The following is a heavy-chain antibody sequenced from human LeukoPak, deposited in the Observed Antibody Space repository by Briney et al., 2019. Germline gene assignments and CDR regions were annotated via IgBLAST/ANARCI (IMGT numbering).Heavy chain of an antibody. Sequence: GGSLRLSCAASGFTFSSYAMSWVRQAPGKGLEWVSAISGSGGSTYYADSVEGRFTISRDNSKNTLYLQMNSLRAEDTAVYYCAKDSTQRLSVFDYWGQGTLVTVSS. CDR3: AKDSTQRLSVFDY. J-gene: IGHJ4*02. D-gene: IGHD6-25*01. V-gene: IGHV3-23*01. CDR1: GFTFSSYA. CDR2: ISGSGGST.